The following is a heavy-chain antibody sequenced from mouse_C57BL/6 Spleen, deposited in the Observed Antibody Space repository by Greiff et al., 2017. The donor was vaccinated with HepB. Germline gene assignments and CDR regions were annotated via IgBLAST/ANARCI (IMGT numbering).Heavy chain of an antibody. V-gene: IGHV1-22*01. Sequence: VQLKESGPELVKPGASVKMSCKASGYTFTDYNMHWVKQSHGKSLEWIGYINPNNGGTSYNQKFKGKATLTVNKSSSTAYMELRSLTSEDSAVYYCAVYYGYYYAMDYWGQGTSVTVSS. CDR2: INPNNGGT. CDR3: AVYYGYYYAMDY. J-gene: IGHJ4*01. D-gene: IGHD1-1*01. CDR1: GYTFTDYN.